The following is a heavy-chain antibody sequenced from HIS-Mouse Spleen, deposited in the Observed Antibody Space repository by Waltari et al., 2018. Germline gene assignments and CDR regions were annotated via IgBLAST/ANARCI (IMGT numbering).Heavy chain of an antibody. CDR2: IYYSGGT. V-gene: IGHV4-39*07. J-gene: IGHJ2*01. CDR3: AREIPYSSSWYDWYFDL. CDR1: GVSISSRRYY. Sequence: QLQLQESGPGLVKPSETLALTCTGSGVSISSRRYYWGGIRQPPGKGLEWIGSIYYSGGTYYTPSLKSRVTISVDTSKNQFSLKLSSVTAADTAVYYCAREIPYSSSWYDWYFDLWGRGTLVTVSS. D-gene: IGHD6-13*01.